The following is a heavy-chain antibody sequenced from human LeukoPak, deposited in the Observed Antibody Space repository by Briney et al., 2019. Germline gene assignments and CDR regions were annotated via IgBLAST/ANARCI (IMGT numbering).Heavy chain of an antibody. D-gene: IGHD3-9*01. CDR2: VSGSGGST. Sequence: SGGSLRLSCAASGFTFSSYAMSWVRQAPEKGLEWVSAVSGSGGSTSYADSVKGRFTVSRDNSKNTLYLQMNSLGAEDTALYSCARGGSYLHWLITIDYWGQGTLVTVSS. V-gene: IGHV3-23*01. CDR3: ARGGSYLHWLITIDY. J-gene: IGHJ4*02. CDR1: GFTFSSYA.